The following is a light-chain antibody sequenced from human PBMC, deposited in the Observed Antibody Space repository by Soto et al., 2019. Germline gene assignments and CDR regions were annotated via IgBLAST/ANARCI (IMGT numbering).Light chain of an antibody. Sequence: QSALTQPPSASGSPGQSVTISCTGTSSDVGGYKFVSWYQQHPGKAPKLLIYEVTQRPSGVPDRFSGSKSGNTAPLTVSGLQAEDDADYYCSSYAGSNMGVFGTGTKVTVL. CDR2: EVT. CDR3: SSYAGSNMGV. CDR1: SSDVGGYKF. J-gene: IGLJ1*01. V-gene: IGLV2-8*01.